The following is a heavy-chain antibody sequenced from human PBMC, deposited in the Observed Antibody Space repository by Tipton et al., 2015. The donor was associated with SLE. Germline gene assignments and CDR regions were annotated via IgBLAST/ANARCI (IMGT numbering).Heavy chain of an antibody. CDR2: ISGSGGST. V-gene: IGHV3-23*01. CDR3: AKDTPEYYDYIWGSYHPLDYGMDV. Sequence: SLRLSCAASGFTFSSYAMSWVRQAPGKGLEWVSAISGSGGSTYYADSVKGRFTISRDNSKNTLYLQMNSLRAEDTAVYYCAKDTPEYYDYIWGSYHPLDYGMDVWGQGTTVTVSS. CDR1: GFTFSSYA. D-gene: IGHD3-16*02. J-gene: IGHJ6*02.